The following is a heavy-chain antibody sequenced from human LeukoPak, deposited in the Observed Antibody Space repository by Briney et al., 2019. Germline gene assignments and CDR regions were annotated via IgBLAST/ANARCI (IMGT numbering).Heavy chain of an antibody. V-gene: IGHV3-21*01. CDR2: ISSSSSYI. CDR1: GFAFSSYS. Sequence: GGSLRLSCAASGFAFSSYSMNWVRQAPGKGLEWVSSISSSSSYIYYADSVKGRFTISRDNAKNSLYLQMNSLRAEDTAVYYCARGADCGGDCYSDPPGGRRDYWGQGTLVTVSS. J-gene: IGHJ4*02. CDR3: ARGADCGGDCYSDPPGGRRDY. D-gene: IGHD2-21*02.